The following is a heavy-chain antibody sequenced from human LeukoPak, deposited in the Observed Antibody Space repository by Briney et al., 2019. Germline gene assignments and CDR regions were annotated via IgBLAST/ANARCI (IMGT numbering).Heavy chain of an antibody. CDR1: GYTFTSYG. D-gene: IGHD6-19*01. J-gene: IGHJ5*02. Sequence: ASVKVSCKASGYTFTSYGISWVRQAPGQGLEWMGWISAYNGNTNYAQKLQGRVTMTTDTSTSTAYMGLRSLRSDDTAVYYCARGARQWLSNWFDPWGQGTLVTVSS. CDR2: ISAYNGNT. CDR3: ARGARQWLSNWFDP. V-gene: IGHV1-18*01.